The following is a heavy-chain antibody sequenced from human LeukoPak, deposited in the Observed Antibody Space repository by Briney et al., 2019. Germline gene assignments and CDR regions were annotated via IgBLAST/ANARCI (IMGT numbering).Heavy chain of an antibody. CDR3: ARLPHLSSGWFDP. CDR1: GYSISSGYY. V-gene: IGHV4-38-2*01. Sequence: SETLSLTCAVSGYSISSGYYWGWIRQPPGKGLEWIGNIYHSGSTYYNPSLKSRVTISVDTSKNQFSLKLSSVTAADTAVYYCARLPHLSSGWFDPWGQGTLVTASS. CDR2: IYHSGST. D-gene: IGHD6-19*01. J-gene: IGHJ5*02.